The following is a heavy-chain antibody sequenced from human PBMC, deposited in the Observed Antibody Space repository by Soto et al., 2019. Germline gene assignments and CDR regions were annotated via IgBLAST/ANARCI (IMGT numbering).Heavy chain of an antibody. D-gene: IGHD6-13*01. J-gene: IGHJ4*02. Sequence: GGSLRLSCAASGFTFSSYGMHWVRQAPGKGLEWVAVIWYDGSNKYYADSVKGRFTISRDNSKNTLYLQMNSLRAEDTAVYYCARDDGIAAAGISYFDYWGQGTLVTVSS. CDR2: IWYDGSNK. CDR3: ARDDGIAAAGISYFDY. CDR1: GFTFSSYG. V-gene: IGHV3-33*01.